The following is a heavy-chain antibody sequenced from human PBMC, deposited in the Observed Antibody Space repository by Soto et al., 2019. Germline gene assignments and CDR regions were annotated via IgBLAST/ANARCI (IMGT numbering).Heavy chain of an antibody. Sequence: EVQLVESGGGLVQPGGSLRLSCAASGFTFSSHSMNWVRQAPGKGLEWVSGFRTSGDGGTTYYADSVKGRFTISRDNSKNMLFLQMNSLRAEDTAIYYCAKKVNSGPGSQYFDYWGQGTLVTVSS. CDR2: FRTSGDGGTT. CDR1: GFTFSSHS. V-gene: IGHV3-23*04. CDR3: AKKVNSGPGSQYFDY. D-gene: IGHD3-10*01. J-gene: IGHJ4*02.